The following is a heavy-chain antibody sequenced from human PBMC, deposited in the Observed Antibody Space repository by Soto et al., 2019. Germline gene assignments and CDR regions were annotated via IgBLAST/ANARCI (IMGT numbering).Heavy chain of an antibody. J-gene: IGHJ4*02. CDR3: GSPSYSSSWYYFAY. D-gene: IGHD6-13*01. V-gene: IGHV3-30*03. Sequence: GGSLRLSCAASGFTFSSYGMHWVRQAPGKGLEWVAVISYDGGNKYYADSVKGRFTISRDNSKNTLYLQMNSLRAEDTAVYYCGSPSYSSSWYYFAYWGQGTLVTVSS. CDR2: ISYDGGNK. CDR1: GFTFSSYG.